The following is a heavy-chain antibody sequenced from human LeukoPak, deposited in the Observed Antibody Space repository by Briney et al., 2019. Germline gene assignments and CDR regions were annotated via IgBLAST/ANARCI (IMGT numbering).Heavy chain of an antibody. J-gene: IGHJ4*02. Sequence: GGSLRLSCAASGFSFSSHWMSWVRQAPGKGLEWVAKIKQDGSEKYYGDSVKGRFTISRDNAKNSLYLQMNSLRAEDTAVYYCAKDLKAHNTNGVYFDYWGQGTLVTVSS. V-gene: IGHV3-7*01. D-gene: IGHD2-8*01. CDR1: GFSFSSHW. CDR3: AKDLKAHNTNGVYFDY. CDR2: IKQDGSEK.